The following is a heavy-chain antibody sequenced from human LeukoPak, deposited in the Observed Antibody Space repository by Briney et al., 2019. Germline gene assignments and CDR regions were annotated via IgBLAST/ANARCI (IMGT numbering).Heavy chain of an antibody. V-gene: IGHV3-23*01. Sequence: GGSLRLSCVVSGFTFSSYPMSWVRQAPGKGLEWVSVISESGDVTHYADSMKGRFTISRDNTKNTLNLQMNGLRDEDTAIYYCARDSSHYLGSSDYWGQGALVTVSS. D-gene: IGHD6-6*01. CDR3: ARDSSHYLGSSDY. J-gene: IGHJ4*02. CDR2: ISESGDVT. CDR1: GFTFSSYP.